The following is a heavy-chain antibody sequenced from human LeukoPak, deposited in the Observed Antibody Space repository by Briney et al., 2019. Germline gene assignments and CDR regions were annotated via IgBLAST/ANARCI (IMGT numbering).Heavy chain of an antibody. J-gene: IGHJ4*02. D-gene: IGHD3-16*01. CDR1: GFTFSSYA. CDR2: IHGGGGST. Sequence: PGGSLRLSCAASGFTFSSYAMSWVRQAPGKGLEWVSAIHGGGGSTYYADSVKGRFTVSRDNSKNTLFLQMNSLRAEDTAVYYCAKRNYGAVDYWGQGTLVTVSS. CDR3: AKRNYGAVDY. V-gene: IGHV3-23*01.